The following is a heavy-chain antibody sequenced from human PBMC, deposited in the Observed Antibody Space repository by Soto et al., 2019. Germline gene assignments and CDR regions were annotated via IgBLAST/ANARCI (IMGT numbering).Heavy chain of an antibody. V-gene: IGHV3-30*18. Sequence: QVQLVESGGGVVQPGTSLRLSCAASGLIFSSYGMHWVRQAPGKGLEWVAVIPYDGSNEHYADSVKGRFTISRDNSKNTLYLQMNSLRAEDTAVYYCAKDRASGYRSSWSYDYWGQGTLVTVSS. D-gene: IGHD6-13*01. J-gene: IGHJ4*02. CDR1: GLIFSSYG. CDR3: AKDRASGYRSSWSYDY. CDR2: IPYDGSNE.